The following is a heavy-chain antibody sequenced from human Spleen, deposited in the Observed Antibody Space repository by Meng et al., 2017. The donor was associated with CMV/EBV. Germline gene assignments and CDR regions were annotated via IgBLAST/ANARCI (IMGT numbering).Heavy chain of an antibody. Sequence: GESLKISCAASGFTFSTYDMHWVRQATGKGLEWVSATGTHGDSYYADSVKGRFTVSREDAKNSFYLQMNGLRVEDTAVYYCATVSGGRNTPFDNWGQGTLVTVSS. J-gene: IGHJ4*02. CDR3: ATVSGGRNTPFDN. CDR2: TGTHGDS. D-gene: IGHD6-19*01. CDR1: GFTFSTYD. V-gene: IGHV3-13*01.